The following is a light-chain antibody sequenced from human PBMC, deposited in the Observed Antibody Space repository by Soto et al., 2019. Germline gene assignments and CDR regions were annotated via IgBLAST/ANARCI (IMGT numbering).Light chain of an antibody. Sequence: IVFTQSPSTVSLSPGERATLSCRASQSVSSYLAWYQQKPGQAPRLLIYGASNRATGVAARFSGSGSGTDFTLTISSLEPEDSAVYYCQQRDSWWTFGQGTKVDIK. CDR2: GAS. V-gene: IGKV3-11*01. J-gene: IGKJ1*01. CDR1: QSVSSY. CDR3: QQRDSWWT.